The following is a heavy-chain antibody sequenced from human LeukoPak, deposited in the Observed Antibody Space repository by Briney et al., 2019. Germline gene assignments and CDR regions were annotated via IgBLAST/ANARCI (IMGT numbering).Heavy chain of an antibody. CDR2: RHYSGST. V-gene: IGHV4-59*01. Sequence: SETLSLTCSVSGGSISSYYWTWIRQPPGKGLEWIGYRHYSGSTTYNPSLKSRVTISVDTSKSQFSLKLISVTAADTAIYYCARVRGDFETDWGQGTLVTVSS. CDR1: GGSISSYY. D-gene: IGHD3-16*01. J-gene: IGHJ1*01. CDR3: ARVRGDFETD.